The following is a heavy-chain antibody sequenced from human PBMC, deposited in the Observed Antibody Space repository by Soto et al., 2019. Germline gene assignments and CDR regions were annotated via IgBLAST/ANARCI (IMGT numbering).Heavy chain of an antibody. Sequence: GGSLRLSCAASGFTFSSYAMSWVRQAPGKGLEWVSAISGSGGSTYYADSVKGRFTISRDNSKNTLYLQMNSLRAEDTAVYYCAKDGGGRGVGATLGAFDIWGQGTMVTVSS. CDR1: GFTFSSYA. J-gene: IGHJ3*02. V-gene: IGHV3-23*01. CDR3: AKDGGGRGVGATLGAFDI. D-gene: IGHD1-26*01. CDR2: ISGSGGST.